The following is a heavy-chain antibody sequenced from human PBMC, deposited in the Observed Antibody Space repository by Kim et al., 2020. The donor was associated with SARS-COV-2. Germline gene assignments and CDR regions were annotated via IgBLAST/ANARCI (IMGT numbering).Heavy chain of an antibody. CDR1: GYTFTSYD. Sequence: ASVKVSCKASGYTFTSYDINWVRQATGQGLEWMGWMNPNSGNTGYAQKFQGRVTMTRNTSISTAYMELSSLRSEDTAVYYCARRGVHGYNSRKNSNWFDPWGQGPLVPVSS. D-gene: IGHD5-12*01. J-gene: IGHJ5*02. CDR2: MNPNSGNT. V-gene: IGHV1-8*01. CDR3: ARRGVHGYNSRKNSNWFDP.